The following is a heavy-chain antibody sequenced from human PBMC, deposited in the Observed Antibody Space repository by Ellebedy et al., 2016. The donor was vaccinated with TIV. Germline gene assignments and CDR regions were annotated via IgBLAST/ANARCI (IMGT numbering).Heavy chain of an antibody. V-gene: IGHV3-53*01. J-gene: IGHJ4*02. D-gene: IGHD3-16*01. CDR3: ARDYASG. CDR2: IETGGNT. Sequence: GESLKISCAASGFTFSHASMSWVRQAPGKGLEWVSVIETGGNTYYADSVKGRFTISRDNSKDTLYLQMNSLRAEDTAVYYCARDYASGWGQGTLVTVSS. CDR1: GFTFSHAS.